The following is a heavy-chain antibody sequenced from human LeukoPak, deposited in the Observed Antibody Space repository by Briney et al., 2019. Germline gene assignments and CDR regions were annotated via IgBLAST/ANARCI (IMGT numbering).Heavy chain of an antibody. Sequence: GGSLRLSCAASGFTFSSYSMNWVRQAPGKGPEWVSSISSSSSYIYYADSVKGRFTISRDNAKNSLYLQMNSLRAEDTAVYYCAREGRAAAGSYYGMDVWGQGTTVTVSS. CDR3: AREGRAAAGSYYGMDV. V-gene: IGHV3-21*01. CDR2: ISSSSSYI. D-gene: IGHD6-13*01. J-gene: IGHJ6*02. CDR1: GFTFSSYS.